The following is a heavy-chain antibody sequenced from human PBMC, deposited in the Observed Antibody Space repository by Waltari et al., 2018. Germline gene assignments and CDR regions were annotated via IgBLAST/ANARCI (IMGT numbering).Heavy chain of an antibody. CDR2: IIPILGRA. J-gene: IGHJ4*02. CDR1: GGTFSSYT. V-gene: IGHV1-69*02. D-gene: IGHD5-12*01. CDR3: ARMGDIVATTSFDY. Sequence: QVQLVQSGAEVKKPGSSVKVSCKASGGTFSSYTISWVRQAPGQGLEWRGRIIPILGRAKDEQKFQGRVTITADKSTSTAYMELSSLRSEDTAVYYCARMGDIVATTSFDYWGQGTLVTVSS.